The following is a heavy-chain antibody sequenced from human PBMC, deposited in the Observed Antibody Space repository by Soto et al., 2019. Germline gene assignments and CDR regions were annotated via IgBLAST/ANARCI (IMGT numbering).Heavy chain of an antibody. CDR1: GGSFSAYY. CDR2: INHSGST. Sequence: SETLSLTCAVYGGSFSAYYWSWIRQPPGKGLEWIGEINHSGSTNYNPSLKSRVTISVDTSKNQFSLKLSSVTAADTAVYYCARASSEDIVVVQAAIFDYWGQGTLVTVSA. D-gene: IGHD2-2*01. V-gene: IGHV4-34*01. J-gene: IGHJ4*02. CDR3: ARASSEDIVVVQAAIFDY.